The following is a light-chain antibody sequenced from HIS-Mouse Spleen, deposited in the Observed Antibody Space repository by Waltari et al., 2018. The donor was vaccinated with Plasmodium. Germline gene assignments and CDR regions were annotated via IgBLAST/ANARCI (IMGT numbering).Light chain of an antibody. CDR3: YSTDSSGNHRV. CDR2: EDS. CDR1: ALPKKY. J-gene: IGLJ3*02. Sequence: SYELTQPLSVSVSPGKTARITCSGDALPKKYAYWYQQKQGQAPVLVIYEDSKRPSGIPERFSGSSSGTMATLTISGAQVEDEADYYCYSTDSSGNHRVFGGGTKLTVL. V-gene: IGLV3-10*01.